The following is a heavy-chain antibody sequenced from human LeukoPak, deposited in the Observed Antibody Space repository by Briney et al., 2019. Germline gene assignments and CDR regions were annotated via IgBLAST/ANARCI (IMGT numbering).Heavy chain of an antibody. V-gene: IGHV4-34*01. Sequence: PSEALSLTCAVYGGSFSGYYWSWIRQPPGKGLEWIGEINHSGSTNYNPSLKSRVTISVDTSKNQFSLKLSSVTAADTAVYYCATPGAGWLTCYGMDVWGKGTTVTVSS. CDR1: GGSFSGYY. J-gene: IGHJ6*04. D-gene: IGHD2-15*01. CDR3: ATPGAGWLTCYGMDV. CDR2: INHSGST.